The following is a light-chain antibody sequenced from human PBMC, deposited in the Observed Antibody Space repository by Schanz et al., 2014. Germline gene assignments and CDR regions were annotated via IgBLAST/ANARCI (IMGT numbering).Light chain of an antibody. CDR1: SRHSAFA. CDR2: LNSDGTH. Sequence: QLVLTQSPSASASLGASVKLTCTLSSRHSAFAIAWHQQQPQKGPRFLMKLNSDGTHHKGDGIPDRFSGSSSGAERYLTISSLQSEDEADYYCQTWGTDSVVFGGGTKLTVL. CDR3: QTWGTDSVV. V-gene: IGLV4-69*01. J-gene: IGLJ2*01.